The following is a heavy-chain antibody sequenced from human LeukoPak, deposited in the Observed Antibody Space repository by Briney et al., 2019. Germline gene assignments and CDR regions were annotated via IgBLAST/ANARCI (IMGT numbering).Heavy chain of an antibody. J-gene: IGHJ5*02. CDR1: GGSISTSNYY. Sequence: SETLSLTCTVSGGSISTSNYYWGWIRQPPGKGLEWLGSIYFSGSTYYNPSLKSRVTISVDTSKNQFSLKLSSVTAADTAVYYCARLGGYCSGGSRRGFDPWGQGTLVTVSS. D-gene: IGHD2-15*01. CDR2: IYFSGST. V-gene: IGHV4-39*01. CDR3: ARLGGYCSGGSRRGFDP.